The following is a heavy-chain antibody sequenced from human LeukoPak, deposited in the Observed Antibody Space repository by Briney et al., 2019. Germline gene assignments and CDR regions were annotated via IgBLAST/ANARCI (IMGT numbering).Heavy chain of an antibody. CDR3: AKGGSGFGFYYGMDV. CDR2: TSDSGTTT. J-gene: IGHJ6*02. D-gene: IGHD3-10*01. V-gene: IGHV3-23*01. Sequence: GGSLRLSCAASEFTFSSFGMNWVRQAPGKGLEWVSGTSDSGTTTYYADSVKGRFTMSRDNSKKTLFLQMDSLRAEDTAVYYCAKGGSGFGFYYGMDVWGQGTTVTVSS. CDR1: EFTFSSFG.